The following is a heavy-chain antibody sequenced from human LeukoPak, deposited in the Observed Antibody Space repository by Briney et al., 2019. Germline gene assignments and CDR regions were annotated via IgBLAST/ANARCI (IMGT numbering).Heavy chain of an antibody. CDR3: AKDVENGGFYPFDH. CDR2: INWNSRGV. Sequence: GGSLRLSCAASGFTFDEYAMHWVRQAPGKGLEWVSSINWNSRGVDYADSVKGRFTISRDNAKKTLYLQMNSLRAEDTALYYCAKDVENGGFYPFDHWGQGTLVTVSS. J-gene: IGHJ4*02. D-gene: IGHD3-22*01. V-gene: IGHV3-9*01. CDR1: GFTFDEYA.